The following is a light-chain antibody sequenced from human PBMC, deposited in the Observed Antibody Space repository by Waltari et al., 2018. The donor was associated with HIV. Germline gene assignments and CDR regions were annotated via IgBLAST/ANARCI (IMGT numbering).Light chain of an antibody. Sequence: DIVMTQSPDSLAVSLGARATINCKSSQSVLFTSNNKNYLAWYQQKPGQPPKLLIYWASTRESGVPDRFSGSGSGTDFTLTISSLQAEDVAVYYCQQYYRKPPTFGQGTKVEIK. CDR1: QSVLFTSNNKNY. J-gene: IGKJ1*01. CDR2: WAS. CDR3: QQYYRKPPT. V-gene: IGKV4-1*01.